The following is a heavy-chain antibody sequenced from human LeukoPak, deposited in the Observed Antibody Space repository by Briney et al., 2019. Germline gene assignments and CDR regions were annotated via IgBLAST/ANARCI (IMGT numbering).Heavy chain of an antibody. Sequence: GASVKVSCKASGYTFTSYAKHWVRQAPGQRLEWMRRINAGSGNTKYSQKFQGRVTITRDTSASTAYMELSSLRSEDTAVYYCARPRVSYSSGWFYYYYYGMDVWGQGTTVTVSS. CDR2: INAGSGNT. V-gene: IGHV1-3*01. J-gene: IGHJ6*02. CDR1: GYTFTSYA. D-gene: IGHD6-19*01. CDR3: ARPRVSYSSGWFYYYYYGMDV.